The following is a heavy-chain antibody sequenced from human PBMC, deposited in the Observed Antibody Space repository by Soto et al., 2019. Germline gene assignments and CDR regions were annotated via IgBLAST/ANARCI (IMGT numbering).Heavy chain of an antibody. D-gene: IGHD4-17*01. CDR2: INPNSGGT. J-gene: IGHJ3*02. Sequence: ASVKVSCKASGYTFTGYYMHWVRQAPGQGLEWMGWINPNSGGTNYAQKFQGWVTMTRDTSISTAYMELSRLRSDDTAVYYCARTGGDYRNDAFDIWGQGTMVTVS. V-gene: IGHV1-2*04. CDR3: ARTGGDYRNDAFDI. CDR1: GYTFTGYY.